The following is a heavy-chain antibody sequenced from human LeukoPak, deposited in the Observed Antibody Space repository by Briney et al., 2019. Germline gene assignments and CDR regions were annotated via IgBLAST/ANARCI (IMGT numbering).Heavy chain of an antibody. CDR1: GYTFNNYG. V-gene: IGHV1-18*04. D-gene: IGHD6-13*01. J-gene: IGHJ6*04. Sequence: ASVKVSCKASGYTFNNYGINWVRQAPGQGLEWMGWISAYNGHTNYAQKVQGRVTMTTDTSTSTAYMELRSLRSDDTAVYYCARGGQTIAAPSLYMDVWGKGTTVTVSS. CDR2: ISAYNGHT. CDR3: ARGGQTIAAPSLYMDV.